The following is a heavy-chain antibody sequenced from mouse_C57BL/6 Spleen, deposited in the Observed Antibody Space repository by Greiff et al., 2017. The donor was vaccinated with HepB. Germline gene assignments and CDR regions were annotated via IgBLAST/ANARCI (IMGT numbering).Heavy chain of an antibody. J-gene: IGHJ3*01. CDR3: ARDGRLDYYGSFAY. CDR1: GYSITSGYY. Sequence: ESGPGLVKPSQSLSLTCSVTGYSITSGYYWNWIRQFPGNKLEWMGYISYDGSNNYNPSLKNRISITRDTSKNQFFLKLNSVTTEDTATYYCARDGRLDYYGSFAYWGQGTLVTVSA. CDR2: ISYDGSN. D-gene: IGHD1-1*01. V-gene: IGHV3-6*01.